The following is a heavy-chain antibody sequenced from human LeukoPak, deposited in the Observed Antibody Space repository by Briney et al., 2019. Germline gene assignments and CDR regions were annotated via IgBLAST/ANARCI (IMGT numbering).Heavy chain of an antibody. CDR2: MSSSGSTI. Sequence: GGSLRLPCAASGFTFSDYYMNWIRQAPGKRLEWISYMSSSGSTISYADSVKGRFTISRDNAKNSLYLQMNSLRAEDTAVYYCASVRSGWLFDYWGQGTLVTVSS. CDR3: ASVRSGWLFDY. D-gene: IGHD6-19*01. V-gene: IGHV3-11*04. J-gene: IGHJ4*02. CDR1: GFTFSDYY.